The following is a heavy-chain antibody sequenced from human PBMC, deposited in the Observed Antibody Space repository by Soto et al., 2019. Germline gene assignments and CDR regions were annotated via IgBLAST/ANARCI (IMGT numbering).Heavy chain of an antibody. CDR1: GFTFSSYA. V-gene: IGHV3-23*01. CDR2: ISGSGGST. CDR3: ATHCSGGSCHSGDYYYMDV. D-gene: IGHD2-15*01. Sequence: GGSLRLSCAASGFTFSSYAMSWVRQAPGKGLEWVSAISGSGGSTYYADSVKGRFTISRDNSKNTLYLQMNSLRAEDTAVYYCATHCSGGSCHSGDYYYMDVWGKGTTVTVSS. J-gene: IGHJ6*03.